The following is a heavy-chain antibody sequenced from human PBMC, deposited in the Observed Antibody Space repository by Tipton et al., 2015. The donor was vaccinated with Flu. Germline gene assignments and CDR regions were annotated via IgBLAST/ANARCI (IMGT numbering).Heavy chain of an antibody. J-gene: IGHJ6*02. Sequence: CAASGFTFSSYAMSWVRQAPGKGLEWVSAISGSGGSTYYADSVKGRFTISRDNSKNTLYLQMNSLRAEDTAVYYCAKDGGDTVRWVGYYYYGMDVWGQGTTVTVSS. CDR1: GFTFSSYA. V-gene: IGHV3-23*01. D-gene: IGHD5-18*01. CDR2: ISGSGGST. CDR3: AKDGGDTVRWVGYYYYGMDV.